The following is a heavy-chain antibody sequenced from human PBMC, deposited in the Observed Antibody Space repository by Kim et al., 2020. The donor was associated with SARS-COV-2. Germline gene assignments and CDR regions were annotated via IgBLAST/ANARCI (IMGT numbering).Heavy chain of an antibody. CDR3: ARAASGYLRFSWYFDL. V-gene: IGHV4-30-2*04. D-gene: IGHD5-12*01. Sequence: PSPRSRVTISVDTSKTQFSLELSSVTAADTAGYYCARAASGYLRFSWYFDLWGRGTLVTVSS. J-gene: IGHJ2*01.